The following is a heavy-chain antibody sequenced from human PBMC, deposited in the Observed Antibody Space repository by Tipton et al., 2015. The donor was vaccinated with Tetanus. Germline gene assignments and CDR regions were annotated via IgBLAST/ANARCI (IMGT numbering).Heavy chain of an antibody. Sequence: TLSLTCAAHGTSLSGYYWSWIRQAPGKGLEWIGENNHNGNSYYNPSLKSRVTISLDTSTSQFSLRLTSVTAADTAVYYCTRGGISGDYYSDYWGQGTLVTVSS. CDR2: NNHNGNS. CDR3: TRGGISGDYYSDY. CDR1: GTSLSGYY. D-gene: IGHD1-14*01. V-gene: IGHV4-34*01. J-gene: IGHJ4*02.